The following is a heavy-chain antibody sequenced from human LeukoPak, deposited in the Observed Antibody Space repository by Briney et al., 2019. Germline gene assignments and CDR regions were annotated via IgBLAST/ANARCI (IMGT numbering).Heavy chain of an antibody. D-gene: IGHD3-10*01. Sequence: GESLKVSCKGSGYSFTSYRIGWVPQVPGKSLEWVGIIYPGDSDTRYSPSFQGEVTISADKSISTAYLQWSSLKASDTAMYYCARPFGSGSSSWFDPWGQGTLVTVSS. J-gene: IGHJ5*02. CDR3: ARPFGSGSSSWFDP. CDR1: GYSFTSYR. CDR2: IYPGDSDT. V-gene: IGHV5-51*01.